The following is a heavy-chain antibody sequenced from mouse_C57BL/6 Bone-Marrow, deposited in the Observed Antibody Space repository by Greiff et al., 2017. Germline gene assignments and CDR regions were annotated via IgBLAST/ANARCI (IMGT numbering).Heavy chain of an antibody. V-gene: IGHV3-6*01. Sequence: DVQLQESGPGLVKPSQSLSLTCSVTGYSITSGYYWNWIRQFPGNKLEWMGYISYDGRNNYNQSLKNRISITRDTSKNQLCLKFNYVTTEDTATYYCARGGYYPYYAMDYGDQGTSVTVSS. CDR3: ARGGYYPYYAMDY. D-gene: IGHD2-3*01. CDR1: GYSITSGYY. CDR2: ISYDGRN. J-gene: IGHJ4*01.